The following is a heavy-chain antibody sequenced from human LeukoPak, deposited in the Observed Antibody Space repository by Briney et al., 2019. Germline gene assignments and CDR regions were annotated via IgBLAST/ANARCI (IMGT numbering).Heavy chain of an antibody. Sequence: PGGSLRLSCAASGFTFSSYEMNWVRQAPGKGLEWVANINQDGSEKYYVDSVKGRFTISRDNAKNSLYLQMNSLTAEDAAMYYCARRYMVTSAEDFDYWGQGTLVTVSS. V-gene: IGHV3-7*01. J-gene: IGHJ4*02. CDR1: GFTFSSYE. CDR3: ARRYMVTSAEDFDY. CDR2: INQDGSEK. D-gene: IGHD5-18*01.